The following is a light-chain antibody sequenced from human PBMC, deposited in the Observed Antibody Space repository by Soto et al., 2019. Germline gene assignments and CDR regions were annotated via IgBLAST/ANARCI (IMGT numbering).Light chain of an antibody. CDR1: QSINNK. J-gene: IGKJ1*01. V-gene: IGKV3-15*01. CDR3: QQYGSSPQA. Sequence: EIVMTQSPATLSVSPGERVTLSCRASQSINNKVAWYQQKPGQAPRLLIYGASTRATGISARFSGSGSGTDFTLTISRLEPEDFAVYYCQQYGSSPQAFGQGTKVDI. CDR2: GAS.